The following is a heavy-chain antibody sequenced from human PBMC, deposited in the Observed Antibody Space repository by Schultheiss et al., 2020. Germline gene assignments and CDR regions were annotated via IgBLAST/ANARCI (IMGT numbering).Heavy chain of an antibody. J-gene: IGHJ4*02. CDR2: INPNSGGT. CDR1: GGTFSSYA. Sequence: ASVKVSCKASGGTFSSYAISWVRQAPGQGLEWMGRINPNSGGTNYAQKFQGRVTMTRDTSTSTVYMELSSLRSEDTAVYYCARSSGGYFDYWGQGTLVTVSS. V-gene: IGHV1-2*06. CDR3: ARSSGGYFDY.